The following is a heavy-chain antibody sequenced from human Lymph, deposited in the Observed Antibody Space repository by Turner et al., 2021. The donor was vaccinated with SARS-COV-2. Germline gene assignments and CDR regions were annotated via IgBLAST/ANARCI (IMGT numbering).Heavy chain of an antibody. V-gene: IGHV1-69*01. J-gene: IGHJ3*02. CDR3: ARDTAVAGTLGAFDI. CDR2: IIPIFGTA. D-gene: IGHD6-19*01. Sequence: QVQLVQSGAEVKKPGSSVRFSCKASGGTFSSYAISWVRQAPGQGLEWMGGIIPIFGTANYAQKFQDGVTITADESTSTAYMELSSLRYEDTAVYYCARDTAVAGTLGAFDIWGQGTMVTVSS. CDR1: GGTFSSYA.